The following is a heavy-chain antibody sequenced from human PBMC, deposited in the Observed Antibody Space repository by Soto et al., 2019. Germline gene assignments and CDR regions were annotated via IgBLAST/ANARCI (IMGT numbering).Heavy chain of an antibody. CDR2: IKQDGSEK. D-gene: IGHD3-3*01. V-gene: IGHV3-7*01. J-gene: IGHJ6*03. CDR1: GFTFSSYW. Sequence: GGSLRLSCAASGFTFSSYWMSWVRRAPGKGLEWVANIKQDGSEKYYVDSVKGRFTISRDNAKNSLYLQMNSLRAEDTAVYYCAVGSLGGGILEWLFQTHTRGDYYYYMDVWGKGTTVTVSS. CDR3: AVGSLGGGILEWLFQTHTRGDYYYYMDV.